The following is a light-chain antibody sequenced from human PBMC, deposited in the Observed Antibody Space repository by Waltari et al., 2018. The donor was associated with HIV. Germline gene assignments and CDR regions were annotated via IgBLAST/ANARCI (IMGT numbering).Light chain of an antibody. CDR2: DGS. V-gene: IGLV3-21*02. CDR1: NIGSKS. J-gene: IGLJ3*02. Sequence: YVLTQPPSVSVALGQTATITCGAHNIGSKSVHWYQQNAGQSPVLVVYDGSVRPSGTPERISGSKFGNTATLTISGVEAGDEADYYCHVWDSDTKHVLFGGGTKLTVL. CDR3: HVWDSDTKHVL.